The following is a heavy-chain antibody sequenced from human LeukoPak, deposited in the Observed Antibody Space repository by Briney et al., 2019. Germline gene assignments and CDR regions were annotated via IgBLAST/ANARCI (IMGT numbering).Heavy chain of an antibody. V-gene: IGHV3-11*01. CDR3: AREAYCGGDCYSALDP. Sequence: GGSLRLSCAASGFTFSDYYMSWLRQAPGKGLEWVSYISSSGSTIYYADSVNGRFTISRDNAKNSLYLQMNSLRAEDTAVYYCAREAYCGGDCYSALDPWGQGTLVTVSS. J-gene: IGHJ5*02. CDR2: ISSSGSTI. D-gene: IGHD2-21*02. CDR1: GFTFSDYY.